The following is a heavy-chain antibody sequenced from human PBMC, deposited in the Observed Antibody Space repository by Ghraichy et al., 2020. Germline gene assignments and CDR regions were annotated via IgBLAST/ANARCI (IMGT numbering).Heavy chain of an antibody. D-gene: IGHD2/OR15-2a*01. J-gene: IGHJ4*02. Sequence: SETLSLTCNVSGAAISSSSYFWGWLRQPPGKGLEWIGSFYYTRRTYYNPSLGSRVTISAAASKSQFSLTLSSVTAADTAVYYCACLFPTFYNNRDYWGQGTLVTVSS. CDR1: GAAISSSSYF. CDR3: ACLFPTFYNNRDY. V-gene: IGHV4-39*01. CDR2: FYYTRRT.